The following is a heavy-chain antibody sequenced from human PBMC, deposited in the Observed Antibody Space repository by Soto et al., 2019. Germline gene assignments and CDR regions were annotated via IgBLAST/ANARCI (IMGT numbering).Heavy chain of an antibody. D-gene: IGHD3-22*01. Sequence: VQLVESGGGLVKPGGSLRLSCAASGFTFSSYGMHWVRQAPGKGLEWVAVIWYDGSNKYYADSVKGRFTISRDNSKNTLYLQMNSLRAEDTAVYYCASGSYDSSGYYYAEYFQHWGQGTLVTVSS. V-gene: IGHV3-33*08. CDR3: ASGSYDSSGYYYAEYFQH. J-gene: IGHJ1*01. CDR1: GFTFSSYG. CDR2: IWYDGSNK.